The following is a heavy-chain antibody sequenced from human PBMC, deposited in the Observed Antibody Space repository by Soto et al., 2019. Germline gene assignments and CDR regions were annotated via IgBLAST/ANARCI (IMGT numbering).Heavy chain of an antibody. J-gene: IGHJ6*02. CDR3: ARDMSMVRGVVYYYGIDV. Sequence: QVQLVESGGGLVKPGGSLRLSCAASGFTFSDYYMSWIRQAPGKGLEWVSYISYSGNTIYYADSVRGRFTISRDNAKNSLYLQMNSLRAEDTAVYYCARDMSMVRGVVYYYGIDVWGQGTTVTVSS. CDR1: GFTFSDYY. V-gene: IGHV3-11*01. D-gene: IGHD3-10*01. CDR2: ISYSGNTI.